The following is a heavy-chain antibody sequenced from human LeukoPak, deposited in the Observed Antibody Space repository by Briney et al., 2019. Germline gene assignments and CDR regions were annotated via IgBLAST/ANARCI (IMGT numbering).Heavy chain of an antibody. J-gene: IGHJ4*02. CDR1: GFTCSSFS. CDR2: ISVGGSRT. D-gene: IGHD3-22*01. Sequence: PGGSLRLSCAASGFTCSSFSLNWVRQAPGKGLEGVAYISVGGSRTSYANSVRGRFTISRDDAKNSLYLQMTSLTDEDTAIYFCASDGGHHYDQLDCWGQGTLVTVSS. CDR3: ASDGGHHYDQLDC. V-gene: IGHV3-48*02.